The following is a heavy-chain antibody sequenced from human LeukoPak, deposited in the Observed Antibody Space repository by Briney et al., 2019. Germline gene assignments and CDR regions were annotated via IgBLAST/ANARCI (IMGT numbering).Heavy chain of an antibody. Sequence: ASVKVSCTASGYTFTSYGISWVRQAPGQGLEWMGWISAYNGNTNYAQNLQGRVTMTTDTSTSTAYMELRSLRSDDTAVYYCARDLSVVPAAPHNWFDPWGQGTLVTVSS. CDR2: ISAYNGNT. V-gene: IGHV1-18*01. CDR1: GYTFTSYG. J-gene: IGHJ5*02. D-gene: IGHD2-2*01. CDR3: ARDLSVVPAAPHNWFDP.